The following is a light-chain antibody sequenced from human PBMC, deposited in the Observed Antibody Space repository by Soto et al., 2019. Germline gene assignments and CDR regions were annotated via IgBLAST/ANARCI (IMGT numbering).Light chain of an antibody. V-gene: IGKV3-11*01. CDR2: DAS. CDR3: QQRSNWPPYT. CDR1: QSVSSY. J-gene: IGKJ2*01. Sequence: EIVLTQSPATLSLPPGERATLSCRASQSVSSYLAWYQQKPGQAPRLLIYDASNRATGIPARFSGSGSGTDFTLTISSLEPEDFAVYYCQQRSNWPPYTFGQGTKVDIK.